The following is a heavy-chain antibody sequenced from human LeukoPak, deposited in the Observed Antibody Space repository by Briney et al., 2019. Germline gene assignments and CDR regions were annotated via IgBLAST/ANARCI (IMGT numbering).Heavy chain of an antibody. CDR3: AKARIAVAGRTPGWFDP. CDR1: GFTFSSYA. J-gene: IGHJ5*02. D-gene: IGHD6-19*01. Sequence: GGSLRLSCAASGFTFSSYAMSWVRQAPGKGLEWVSAISGSGGSTYYADSVKGRFTISRDNSKNTLYLQMNSLRAEDTAVYCCAKARIAVAGRTPGWFDPWGQGTLVTVSS. V-gene: IGHV3-23*01. CDR2: ISGSGGST.